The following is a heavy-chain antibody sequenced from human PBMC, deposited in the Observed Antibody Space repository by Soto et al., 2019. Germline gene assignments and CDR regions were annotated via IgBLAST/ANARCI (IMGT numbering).Heavy chain of an antibody. D-gene: IGHD6-13*01. CDR3: ARVSYGAAAGETVDY. CDR2: INPNSGGT. V-gene: IGHV1-2*04. J-gene: IGHJ4*02. Sequence: ASVKVSCKASGYTFTGYYMHWVRQAPGQGLEWMGWINPNSGGTNYAQKYQGWVTMTRDTSISTAYMELSRLRSDVTAVYYCARVSYGAAAGETVDYWGQGTLVTVSS. CDR1: GYTFTGYY.